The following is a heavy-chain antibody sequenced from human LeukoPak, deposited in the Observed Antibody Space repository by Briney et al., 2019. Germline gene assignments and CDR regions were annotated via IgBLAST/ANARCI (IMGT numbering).Heavy chain of an antibody. CDR3: ARALDGYTPAY. V-gene: IGHV3-21*01. CDR2: ISSTSTYI. CDR1: GFTFSSYF. D-gene: IGHD5-24*01. Sequence: PGGSLGLSCAASGFTFSSYFMNWVRQAPGKGLEWVSSISSTSTYIYYADSVKGRFTISRDNAKNSLYLQMNNLRAEDTAVYYCARALDGYTPAYWGQGTLVAVSS. J-gene: IGHJ4*02.